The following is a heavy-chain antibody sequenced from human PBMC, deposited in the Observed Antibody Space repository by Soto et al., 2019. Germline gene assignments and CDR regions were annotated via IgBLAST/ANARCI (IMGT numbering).Heavy chain of an antibody. CDR1: GLNFSSYA. CDR2: ISGSGGST. CDR3: AKEPYYDFWSGPDY. D-gene: IGHD3-3*01. V-gene: IGHV3-23*01. Sequence: GGSLRLSCAASGLNFSSYAMSWVRQTPGKGLEWVSAISGSGGSTYYADSVKGRFTISRDNSKNTLYLQMNSLRAEDTAVYYCAKEPYYDFWSGPDYWGQGTLVTVS. J-gene: IGHJ4*02.